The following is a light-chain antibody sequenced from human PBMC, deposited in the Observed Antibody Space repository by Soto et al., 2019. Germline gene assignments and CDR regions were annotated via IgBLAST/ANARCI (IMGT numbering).Light chain of an antibody. CDR3: QQYNSWTWT. CDR1: QTIGSW. V-gene: IGKV1-5*01. Sequence: DIQMTQSPSTLSASVGDRVTVTCRASQTIGSWLAWYQQKPGRAPKLLIFDASSLESGVPSRFSGSGSGTEFTLTISSLQPDDFATYYCQQYNSWTWTFGQGTKVDI. J-gene: IGKJ1*01. CDR2: DAS.